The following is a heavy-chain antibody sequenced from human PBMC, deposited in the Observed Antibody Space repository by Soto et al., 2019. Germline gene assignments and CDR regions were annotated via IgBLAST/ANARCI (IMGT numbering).Heavy chain of an antibody. J-gene: IGHJ4*02. V-gene: IGHV3-49*03. CDR3: NRAVYCAETTCQKEPNDY. CDR1: GFTLGDYG. Sequence: GGSLRLSCTASGFTLGDYGLIWFRQAPGKGLEWVGFIRSTPHGGTTEFAASVKGRFTISRSDSNNIAYLEMSGLKIEDTAVYYCNRAVYCAETTCQKEPNDYWGQGTLVTVSS. CDR2: IRSTPHGGTT. D-gene: IGHD2-8*02.